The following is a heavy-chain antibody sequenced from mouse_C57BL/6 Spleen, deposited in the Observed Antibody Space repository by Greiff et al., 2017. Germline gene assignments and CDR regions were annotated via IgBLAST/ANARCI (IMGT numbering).Heavy chain of an antibody. CDR1: GFNIKDYY. D-gene: IGHD1-1*01. CDR3: TPYYYGSSPWFAY. Sequence: VQLQQSGAELVRPGASVKLSCTASGFNIKDYYMHWVKQRPEQGLEWIGRLDPEDGDTEYAPKFQGKATMTADTSSNTAYLQLSSLTSEDTAVYSCTPYYYGSSPWFAYGGQGTLVTVSA. J-gene: IGHJ3*01. V-gene: IGHV14-1*01. CDR2: LDPEDGDT.